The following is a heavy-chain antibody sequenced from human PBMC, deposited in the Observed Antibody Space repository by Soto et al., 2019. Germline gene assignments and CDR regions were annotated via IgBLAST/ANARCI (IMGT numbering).Heavy chain of an antibody. Sequence: SETLSLTCAVYGGSFSGYYWSWIRQPPGKGLDWIGEINHSGSTNYNPSLKSRVTISADTSMNEFSLRLSSVTAADTAVYYCARLNGYCVSTGCHGYYGMDVWGQGTTVTVSS. D-gene: IGHD2-2*03. CDR3: ARLNGYCVSTGCHGYYGMDV. J-gene: IGHJ6*02. CDR2: INHSGST. V-gene: IGHV4-34*01. CDR1: GGSFSGYY.